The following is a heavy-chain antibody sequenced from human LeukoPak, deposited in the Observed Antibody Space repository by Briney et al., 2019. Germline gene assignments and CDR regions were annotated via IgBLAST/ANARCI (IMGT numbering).Heavy chain of an antibody. J-gene: IGHJ6*03. CDR1: GYTFTSYY. Sequence: GASVKVSCKASGYTFTSYYMHWVRQAPGQGLEWMGIINPSGGSTSYAQKFQGRVTMTRDMSTSTVYMELSSLRSEDTAVYYCARDGGPYYYYMDVWGKGTTVTVSS. D-gene: IGHD3-16*01. CDR3: ARDGGPYYYYMDV. CDR2: INPSGGST. V-gene: IGHV1-46*01.